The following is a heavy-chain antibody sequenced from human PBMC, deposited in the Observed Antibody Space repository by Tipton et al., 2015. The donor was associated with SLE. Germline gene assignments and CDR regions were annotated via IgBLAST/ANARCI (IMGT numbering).Heavy chain of an antibody. D-gene: IGHD6-19*01. CDR3: AKEALGYNSGWYSNRPGAYFDY. J-gene: IGHJ4*02. CDR2: IWYDGSNK. CDR1: GFTFSSYG. Sequence: SLRLSCAASGFTFSSYGMHWVRQAPGKGLEWVALIWYDGSNKYYADSVKGRFTISRDNSKNTLYLQMNSLRAEDTAVFYCAKEALGYNSGWYSNRPGAYFDYWGQGTLVPVSS. V-gene: IGHV3-30*02.